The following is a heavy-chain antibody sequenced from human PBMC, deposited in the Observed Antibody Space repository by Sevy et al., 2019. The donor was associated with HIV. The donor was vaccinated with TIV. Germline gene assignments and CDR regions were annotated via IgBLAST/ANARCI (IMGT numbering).Heavy chain of an antibody. Sequence: GGSLRLSCAASGFTFSSYSMNWVRQAPGKGLEWVSSISSSSSYIYYADSVKGRFTISRDNAKNSLYLQMNSLRAEVTAVYYCARAVDYCSITSCYGSWFDPWGQGTLVTVSS. D-gene: IGHD2-2*01. CDR1: GFTFSSYS. CDR2: ISSSSSYI. J-gene: IGHJ5*02. V-gene: IGHV3-21*01. CDR3: ARAVDYCSITSCYGSWFDP.